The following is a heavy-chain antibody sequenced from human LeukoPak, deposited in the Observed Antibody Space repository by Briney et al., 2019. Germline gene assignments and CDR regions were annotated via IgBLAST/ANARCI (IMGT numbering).Heavy chain of an antibody. CDR2: ITPDGSQK. J-gene: IGHJ4*02. Sequence: GGSLRLSCAASGFTFSSYWMSWVRQAPGKGLEWVANITPDGSQKYYVDSVRGRFTISRANGKNSPYLQMNSLRAEDTAVYYCADPDSGWGQGTLVTVSS. CDR1: GFTFSSYW. D-gene: IGHD6-19*01. CDR3: ADPDSG. V-gene: IGHV3-7*01.